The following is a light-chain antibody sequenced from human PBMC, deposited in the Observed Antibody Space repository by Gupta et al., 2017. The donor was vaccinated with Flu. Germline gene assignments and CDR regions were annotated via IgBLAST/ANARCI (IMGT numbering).Light chain of an antibody. J-gene: IGKJ4*02. Sequence: GERATLSCRASQSVSSYLAWYQQKPGQSPRLLIYDASNRATGIPARFSGSGSGTDFTLTISSLEPEDFAVYYCQQRSNLFGGGTKVEIK. CDR3: QQRSNL. CDR2: DAS. V-gene: IGKV3-11*01. CDR1: QSVSSY.